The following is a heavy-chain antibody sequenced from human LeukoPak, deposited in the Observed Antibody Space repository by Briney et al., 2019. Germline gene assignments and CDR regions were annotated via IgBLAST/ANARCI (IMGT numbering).Heavy chain of an antibody. CDR2: IRYDGSNK. Sequence: PGGSLRLSCAASGFTFSTYGMHWVRQAPGKGLEWVAFIRYDGSNKYYADSAKGRFTISRDNSKNTLYLQMNSLRAEDTAVYYCAKDEGVKWFSLFDYWGQGTLVTVSS. CDR1: GFTFSTYG. V-gene: IGHV3-30*02. J-gene: IGHJ4*02. CDR3: AKDEGVKWFSLFDY. D-gene: IGHD3-22*01.